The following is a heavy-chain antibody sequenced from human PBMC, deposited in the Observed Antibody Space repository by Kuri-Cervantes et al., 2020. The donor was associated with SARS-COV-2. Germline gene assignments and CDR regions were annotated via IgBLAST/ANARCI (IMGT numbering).Heavy chain of an antibody. CDR1: GGSISSYY. CDR3: ARAGCSGGSCPVDY. V-gene: IGHV4-59*01. J-gene: IGHJ4*02. CDR2: IYYSGST. D-gene: IGHD2-15*01. Sequence: SETLSLTCTVSGGSISSYYWSWIRQPPGKGLEWIGYIYYSGSTNYNPSLKSRVTISVDTSKNQFSLKLSSVTAADTAVYYYARAGCSGGSCPVDYWGQGTLVTVSS.